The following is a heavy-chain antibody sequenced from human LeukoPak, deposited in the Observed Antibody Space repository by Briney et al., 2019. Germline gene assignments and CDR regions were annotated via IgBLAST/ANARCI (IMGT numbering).Heavy chain of an antibody. Sequence: PSETLSLTCTVSGGSISSYYWSWIRQPPGKGLEWIGYIYYSGSTNYNPSLKSRVTISVDTSKNQFSLKLSSVTAADTAVYYCARSRADILTGYYYFDYWGQGTLVTVSS. D-gene: IGHD3-9*01. CDR3: ARSRADILTGYYYFDY. V-gene: IGHV4-59*01. CDR1: GGSISSYY. CDR2: IYYSGST. J-gene: IGHJ4*02.